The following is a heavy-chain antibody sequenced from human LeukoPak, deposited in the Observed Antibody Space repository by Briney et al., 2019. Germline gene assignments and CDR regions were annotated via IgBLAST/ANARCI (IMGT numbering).Heavy chain of an antibody. D-gene: IGHD4-23*01. CDR3: AREFSYGSNGRGFDY. Sequence: SETLSLTCTVSSGSISSYYWSWIRQPAGKGLEWIGRILISGSTNYNPSLQSRVTMPVDTSKNQFSLKLNSMTAADTAVYYCAREFSYGSNGRGFDYWGQGTLVTVSS. V-gene: IGHV4-4*07. J-gene: IGHJ4*02. CDR2: ILISGST. CDR1: SGSISSYY.